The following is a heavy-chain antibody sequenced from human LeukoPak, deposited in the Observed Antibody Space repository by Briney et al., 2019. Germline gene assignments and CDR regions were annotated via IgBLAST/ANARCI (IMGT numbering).Heavy chain of an antibody. CDR1: GGSFSGYY. D-gene: IGHD2-21*02. V-gene: IGHV4-34*01. CDR3: ARGTTMMGDCLDY. J-gene: IGHJ4*02. CDR2: INHSGST. Sequence: SETLSLTCAVYGGSFSGYYWSWIRQPPGKGLEWIGEINHSGSTNYNPSLKSRVTISVDASKNQFSLKLSSVTAADTAVYYCARGTTMMGDCLDYWGQGTLVTVSS.